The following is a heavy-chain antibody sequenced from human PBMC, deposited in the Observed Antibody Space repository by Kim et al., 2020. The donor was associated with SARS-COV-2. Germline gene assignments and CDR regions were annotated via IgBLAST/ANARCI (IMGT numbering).Heavy chain of an antibody. J-gene: IGHJ4*02. CDR2: FYPGDSDT. V-gene: IGHV5-51*01. Sequence: GESLKISCKGSGYSFTNYWIGWVRQMPGKGLECMGFFYPGDSDTRYSPSFQGQVTISADKSINTAYLQWSSLKASDTAIYYCAKAICGGDCYFDVWGQG. CDR3: AKAICGGDCYFDV. D-gene: IGHD2-21*02. CDR1: GYSFTNYW.